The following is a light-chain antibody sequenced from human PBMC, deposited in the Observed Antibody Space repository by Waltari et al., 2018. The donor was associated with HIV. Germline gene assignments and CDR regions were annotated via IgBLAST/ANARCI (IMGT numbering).Light chain of an antibody. Sequence: FMLTQPHSVSESPGKTVTISCTRSSGSIAGNYVQWLHRRPGSSPTTVIYECYFRTSGVPARFSGSIDRSSNSASLTISGLKTEDEADYYCQSYDTNKNWVFGGGTKLTVL. V-gene: IGLV6-57*01. CDR1: SGSIAGNY. CDR2: ECY. CDR3: QSYDTNKNWV. J-gene: IGLJ3*02.